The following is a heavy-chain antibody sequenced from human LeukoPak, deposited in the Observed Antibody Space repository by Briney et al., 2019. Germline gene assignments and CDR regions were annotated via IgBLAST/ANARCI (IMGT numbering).Heavy chain of an antibody. V-gene: IGHV1-2*02. CDR2: IKPNSGVT. J-gene: IGHJ4*02. D-gene: IGHD2-21*02. CDR1: GYTFATYF. CDR3: ARPTYCGSNCYFNFDY. Sequence: ASVKVSCKTSGYTFATYFMHWVRQAPGQGLEWMGYIKPNSGVTNYAQKFRGRVTMTWGTSISTAYIELSGLTSDDTAIYYCARPTYCGSNCYFNFDYWGQGTLVTVSS.